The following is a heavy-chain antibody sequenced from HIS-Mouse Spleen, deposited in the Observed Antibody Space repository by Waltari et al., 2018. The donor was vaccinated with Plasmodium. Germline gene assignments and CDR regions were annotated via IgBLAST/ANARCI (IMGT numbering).Heavy chain of an antibody. Sequence: EVQLLESGGGLGRPGGSSYPTWTASGFSLSIYWMSGVRQAPGKGLEWVANIKKDGSEKNYVESVKGRFTISRDNAKNSLYLQMNSLRAEDTAVYYCASSWYWYFDLWGRGTLVTVSS. CDR1: GFSLSIYW. CDR3: ASSWYWYFDL. V-gene: IGHV3-7*01. CDR2: IKKDGSEK. J-gene: IGHJ2*01. D-gene: IGHD6-13*01.